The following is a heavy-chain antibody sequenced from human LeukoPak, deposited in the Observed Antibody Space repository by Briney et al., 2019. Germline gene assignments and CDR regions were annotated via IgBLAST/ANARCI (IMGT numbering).Heavy chain of an antibody. V-gene: IGHV3-74*01. J-gene: IGHJ6*02. CDR1: GFTFSSYW. Sequence: GRSLRLSCAASGFTFSSYWMHWVRQAPGKGLVWVSRINSDGSSTSYADSVKGRFTIPRDNAKNTLYLQMNSLRAEDTAVYYCARAPENYYYYGMDVWGQGTTVTVSS. CDR3: ARAPENYYYYGMDV. CDR2: INSDGSST.